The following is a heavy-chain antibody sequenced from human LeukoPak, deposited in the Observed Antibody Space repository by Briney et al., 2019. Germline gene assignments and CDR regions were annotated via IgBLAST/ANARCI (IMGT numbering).Heavy chain of an antibody. D-gene: IGHD3-10*01. V-gene: IGHV3-30*03. CDR3: ARDLSPVVRASPMGY. CDR1: GFTISSNY. CDR2: ITYDGYYK. Sequence: GGSLRLSCVASGFTISSNYMSWVRQAPGKGLEWVALITYDGYYKYYSDSVKGRFTISSDTSKNTLSLQMNSLRAEDTAVYYCARDLSPVVRASPMGYWGQGTLVTVSS. J-gene: IGHJ4*02.